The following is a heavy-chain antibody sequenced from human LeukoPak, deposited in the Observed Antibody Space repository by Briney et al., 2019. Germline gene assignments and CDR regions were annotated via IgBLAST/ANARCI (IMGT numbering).Heavy chain of an antibody. J-gene: IGHJ3*02. CDR2: FDPEDGET. D-gene: IGHD3-10*01. V-gene: IGHV1-24*01. CDR1: GYTLTELS. Sequence: ASVKVSCKVSGYTLTELSMHWVRQAPGKGLEWMGGFDPEDGETIYAQKFQGRVTITRDTSASTAYMELSSLRSEDTAVYYCARNMVRGFRPYDSAFDIWGQGTMVTVSS. CDR3: ARNMVRGFRPYDSAFDI.